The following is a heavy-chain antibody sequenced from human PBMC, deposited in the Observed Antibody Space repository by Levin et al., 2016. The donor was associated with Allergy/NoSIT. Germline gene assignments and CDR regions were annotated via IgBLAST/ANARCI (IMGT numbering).Heavy chain of an antibody. J-gene: IGHJ4*02. CDR1: GGSISSSSYY. CDR2: IYYSGST. D-gene: IGHD3-16*01. Sequence: ESLKISCTVSGGSISSSSYYWGWIRQPPGKGLEWIGSIYYSGSTYYNPSLKSRVTISVDTSKNQFSLKLSSVTAADTAVYYCATHSYYFDYWGQGTLVTVSS. V-gene: IGHV4-39*01. CDR3: ATHSYYFDY.